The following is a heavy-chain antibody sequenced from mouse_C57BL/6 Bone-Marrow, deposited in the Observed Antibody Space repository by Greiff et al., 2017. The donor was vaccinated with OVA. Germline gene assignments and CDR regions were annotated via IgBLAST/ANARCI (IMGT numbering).Heavy chain of an antibody. J-gene: IGHJ2*01. CDR2: ISSGGSYT. D-gene: IGHD2-4*01. CDR3: ARITTDYFDY. V-gene: IGHV5-6*01. Sequence: EVKLVESGGDLVKPGGSLKISCAASGFPFSSYGMSWVRQTPNKRLEWVATISSGGSYTYYPDSVKGRFTISRDNAKNTLYLQMSSLKSEDTAMYYCARITTDYFDYWGQGTTLTVSS. CDR1: GFPFSSYG.